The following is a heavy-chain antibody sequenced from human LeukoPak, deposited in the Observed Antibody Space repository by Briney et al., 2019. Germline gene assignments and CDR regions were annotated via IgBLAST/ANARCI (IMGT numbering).Heavy chain of an antibody. CDR2: VHLDGRT. CDR3: AREGGPYRPLDY. Sequence: PSETLSLTCGVSGGSISFTNWWTWLRPPPGKGLEWIGEVHLDGRTNYNPSLQSRLTMSVDFSENHISLKLTSVTAADTAVYYCAREGGPYRPLDYSGQGTLVTVSS. V-gene: IGHV4-4*02. CDR1: GGSISFTNW. J-gene: IGHJ4*02.